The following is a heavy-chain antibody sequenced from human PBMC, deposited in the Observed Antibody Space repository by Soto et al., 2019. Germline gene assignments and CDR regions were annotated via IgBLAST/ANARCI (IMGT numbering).Heavy chain of an antibody. J-gene: IGHJ4*02. V-gene: IGHV3-33*01. D-gene: IGHD3-10*01. CDR3: ARDWGEFNYASAYFDY. Sequence: PGGSLRLSCAPSGFTFSTYGMHWVRQAPGKGLEWVAVIWYDGSNQYYADSVKGRFTISRDNSKNVLYLQMSSLRAEDTAVYYCARDWGEFNYASAYFDYWGQGTTVTVYS. CDR1: GFTFSTYG. CDR2: IWYDGSNQ.